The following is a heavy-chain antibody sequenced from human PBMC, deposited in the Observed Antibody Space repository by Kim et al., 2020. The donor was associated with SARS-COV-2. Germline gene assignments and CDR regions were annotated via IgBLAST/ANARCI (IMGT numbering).Heavy chain of an antibody. D-gene: IGHD4-17*01. Sequence: GGSLRLSCTGSGFRFTDYAVGWFRQAPGKGLEWVAFIRSKTYGGTTEYAASVKGRFTISRDDSKSIAYLQMNSLKTEETAVYYCSRGEIITVTTVFDYWGQGALVTVSS. CDR3: SRGEIITVTTVFDY. CDR1: GFRFTDYA. V-gene: IGHV3-49*03. J-gene: IGHJ4*02. CDR2: IRSKTYGGTT.